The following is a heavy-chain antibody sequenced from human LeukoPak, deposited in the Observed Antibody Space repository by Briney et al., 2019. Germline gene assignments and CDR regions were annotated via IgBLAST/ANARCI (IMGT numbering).Heavy chain of an antibody. CDR1: GFTFSSYG. CDR3: AKDSMRYCSSTSCLGRLDP. CDR2: ISYDGSNK. J-gene: IGHJ5*02. D-gene: IGHD2-2*01. V-gene: IGHV3-30*18. Sequence: GGSLRLSCAASGFTFSSYGMHWVRQAPGKGLEWVAVISYDGSNKYYADSVEGRFTISRDNSKNTLYLQMNSLRAEDTAVYYCAKDSMRYCSSTSCLGRLDPWGQGTLVTVSS.